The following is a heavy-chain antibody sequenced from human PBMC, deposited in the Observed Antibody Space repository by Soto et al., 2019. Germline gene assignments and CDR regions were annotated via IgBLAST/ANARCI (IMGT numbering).Heavy chain of an antibody. CDR3: VRVPTTTVPKYYLDN. Sequence: EVQLVETGGGLVQPGGSLRLSCAASTDTSSDHYVDWVRQAPGKGLEWLGRSRDKANGYTTEYVASVKGRFTISRDDRQNSVYLQMNSLKIEDTAVYYCVRVPTTTVPKYYLDNWGQGTLVTVSS. J-gene: IGHJ4*02. CDR1: TDTSSDHY. V-gene: IGHV3-72*01. CDR2: SRDKANGYTT. D-gene: IGHD4-17*01.